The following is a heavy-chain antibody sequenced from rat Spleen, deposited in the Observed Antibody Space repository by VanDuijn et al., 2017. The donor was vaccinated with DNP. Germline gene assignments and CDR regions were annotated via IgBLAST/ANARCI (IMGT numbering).Heavy chain of an antibody. CDR2: ISYDGSDT. CDR3: AGRPPPTRGPFDY. Sequence: EVQLVESGGGIVQPGRSLKLSCAVSRITFSDHNMAWVRQASKTGLEWVATISYDGSDTYYRDSVKGRFTISRDNATSTLYLQMDSLRSEDTATYYCAGRPPPTRGPFDYWGQGVTVTVSS. J-gene: IGHJ2*01. V-gene: IGHV5-7*01. CDR1: RITFSDHN. D-gene: IGHD1-4*01.